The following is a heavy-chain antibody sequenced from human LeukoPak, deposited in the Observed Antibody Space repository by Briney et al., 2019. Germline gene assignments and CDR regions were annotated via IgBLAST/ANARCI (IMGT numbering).Heavy chain of an antibody. J-gene: IGHJ4*02. CDR3: AKRDCSGADCYSVHY. V-gene: IGHV3-23*01. D-gene: IGHD2-15*01. Sequence: PGGSLRLSCAASGFTFSSYAMSWVRQAPGRGLEWVSFITSTDGSTYYADSVKGRFTISRDNSKNTLYLQMNSLRAEDKAVYFCAKRDCSGADCYSVHYWGQGTLVTVSS. CDR2: ITSTDGST. CDR1: GFTFSSYA.